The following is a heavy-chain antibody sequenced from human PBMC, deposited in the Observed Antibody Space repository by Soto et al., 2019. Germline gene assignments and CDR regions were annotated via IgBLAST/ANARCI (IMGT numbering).Heavy chain of an antibody. V-gene: IGHV4-61*01. CDR3: ARADPPLPYGERAVDC. Sequence: QVQLQESGPGLVKPSETLSLTCTVSGGSVSSGSYYWSWIRQPPGKGLEWIGYVDYSGSTNYNSSLKSRVTILIDTSKSQFSLRLSSVTAADTAVYYCARADPPLPYGERAVDCWGQGTLVTVSS. J-gene: IGHJ4*02. CDR1: GGSVSSGSYY. D-gene: IGHD4-17*01. CDR2: VDYSGST.